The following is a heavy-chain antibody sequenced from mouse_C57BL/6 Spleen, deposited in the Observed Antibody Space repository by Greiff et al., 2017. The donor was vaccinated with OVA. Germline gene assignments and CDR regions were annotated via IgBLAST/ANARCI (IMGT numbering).Heavy chain of an antibody. V-gene: IGHV1-64*01. J-gene: IGHJ3*01. Sequence: QVQLQQPGAELVKPGASVKLSCKASGYTFTSYWMHWVKQRPGQGLEWIGMIHPNSGSTNYNEKFKSKATLTVDESSSTAYMQLSSLTSEDSAVYYCARLELLPRAYWGQGTLVTVSA. CDR2: IHPNSGST. D-gene: IGHD1-1*01. CDR3: ARLELLPRAY. CDR1: GYTFTSYW.